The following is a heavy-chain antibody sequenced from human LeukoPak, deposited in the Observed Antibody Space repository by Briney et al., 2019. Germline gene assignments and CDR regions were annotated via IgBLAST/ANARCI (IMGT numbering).Heavy chain of an antibody. D-gene: IGHD6-13*01. CDR1: GFTFSSYS. CDR3: AKDGDIAAAAYYFDY. J-gene: IGHJ4*02. Sequence: GGSLRLSCAASGFTFSSYSMNWVRQAPGKGLEWVAVISYKGNNKYYEDSVKGRFTISRDNSKNTLYLEMNSLRAEDTAVYYCAKDGDIAAAAYYFDYWGQGTLVTVSS. CDR2: ISYKGNNK. V-gene: IGHV3-30*18.